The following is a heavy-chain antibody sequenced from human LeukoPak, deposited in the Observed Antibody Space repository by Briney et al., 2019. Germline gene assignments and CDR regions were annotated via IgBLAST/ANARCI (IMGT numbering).Heavy chain of an antibody. D-gene: IGHD3-10*01. V-gene: IGHV4-59*02. CDR1: GGSVSSYY. CDR3: ARVATDYYGSGSQVDY. CDR2: IYYSGST. J-gene: IGHJ4*02. Sequence: SETLSLTCTVSGGSVSSYYWSWIRQPPGKGLEWIGYIYYSGSTNYNPSLKSRVTISVDTSKNQFSLKLSSVTAADTAVYYCARVATDYYGSGSQVDYWGQGTLVTVSS.